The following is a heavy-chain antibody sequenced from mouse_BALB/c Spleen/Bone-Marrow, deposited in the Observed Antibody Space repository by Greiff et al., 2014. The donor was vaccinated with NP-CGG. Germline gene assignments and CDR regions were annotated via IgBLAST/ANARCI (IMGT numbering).Heavy chain of an antibody. V-gene: IGHV3-1*02. J-gene: IGHJ3*01. CDR1: GYSITSGYS. D-gene: IGHD2-1*01. Sequence: VQLKQSGPDLVKPSQSLSLTCTVTGYSITSGYSWHWIRQFPGNKLEWMGYIHYSGSTNYNPSLKSRISITRDTSKNQFFLQLNSVTTEDTATDYCARREGNHAAWFAYWGQGTLVTVSA. CDR3: ARREGNHAAWFAY. CDR2: IHYSGST.